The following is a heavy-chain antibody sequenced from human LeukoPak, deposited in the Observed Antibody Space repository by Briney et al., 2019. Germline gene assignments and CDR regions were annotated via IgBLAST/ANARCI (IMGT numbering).Heavy chain of an antibody. J-gene: IGHJ5*02. Sequence: GGSLRLSCAASGFTFSSYAMSWVRQAPGKGLEWVSAISGSGGSTYYADSVKGRFSISRDNSKNTLHLQLNSLRAEDTAVYYCAPRPLGPGIATPFDPWGQGTLVTVSS. V-gene: IGHV3-23*01. D-gene: IGHD2-21*01. CDR1: GFTFSSYA. CDR2: ISGSGGST. CDR3: APRPLGPGIATPFDP.